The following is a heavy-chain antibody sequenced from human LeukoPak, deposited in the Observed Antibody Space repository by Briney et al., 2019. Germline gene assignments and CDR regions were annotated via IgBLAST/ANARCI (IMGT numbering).Heavy chain of an antibody. J-gene: IGHJ4*02. CDR1: GGSIGTYY. CDR3: ARGKGGSKPIDY. CDR2: IYHSGDT. D-gene: IGHD5-24*01. Sequence: SETLSLTCTVSGGSIGTYYWSWIRQPPGKGLEWIGYIYHSGDTKYNPSLKSRVTISVDTSKNQFSLRLRSVTAADTAVYYCARGKGGSKPIDYWGQGTLVTVSS. V-gene: IGHV4-59*01.